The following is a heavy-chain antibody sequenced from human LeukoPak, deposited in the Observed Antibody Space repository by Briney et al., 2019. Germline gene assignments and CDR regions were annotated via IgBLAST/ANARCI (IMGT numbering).Heavy chain of an antibody. CDR3: GGDVGTGVAFSNY. CDR1: GFTFSSYW. Sequence: PGGSLRLSCVASGFTFSSYWVTWVRQAPGKGLEWLANIKEDGSIQYYLDSVRGRFTISRDNAKTSVYLQLNSLRADDTAVYYCGGDVGTGVAFSNYGGQGTLVTVSS. CDR2: IKEDGSIQ. V-gene: IGHV3-7*01. J-gene: IGHJ4*02. D-gene: IGHD3-3*02.